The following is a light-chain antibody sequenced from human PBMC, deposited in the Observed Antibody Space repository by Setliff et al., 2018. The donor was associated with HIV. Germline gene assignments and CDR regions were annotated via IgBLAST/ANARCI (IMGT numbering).Light chain of an antibody. V-gene: IGLV2-14*01. Sequence: QSVLTQPASVSGSPGQSITISCTGTSSDVGGYNYVSWYQQHPGKAPKLMIYEVSNRPSGASDRFSGSKSGNTASLTISGLQTEDEADYFCSSYTSSSPLYVFGTGTKV. J-gene: IGLJ1*01. CDR2: EVS. CDR1: SSDVGGYNY. CDR3: SSYTSSSPLYV.